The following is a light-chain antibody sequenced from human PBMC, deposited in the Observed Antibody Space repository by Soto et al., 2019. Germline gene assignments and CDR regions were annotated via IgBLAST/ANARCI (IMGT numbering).Light chain of an antibody. V-gene: IGLV1-44*01. Sequence: QAVVTQPPSASGTPGQRVTISCSGSSSNIGRNSVNWYRQVPGTAPQLVIYTNDVRPSGVPDRFSGSKSGTSASLAISGLQSEDEADYYCAAWSDSLNGWVFGGGTKVTVL. CDR1: SSNIGRNS. CDR3: AAWSDSLNGWV. CDR2: TND. J-gene: IGLJ3*02.